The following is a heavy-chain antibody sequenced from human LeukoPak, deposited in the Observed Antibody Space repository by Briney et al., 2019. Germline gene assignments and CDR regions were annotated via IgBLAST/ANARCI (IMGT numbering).Heavy chain of an antibody. Sequence: ASVKVSCKASGYTFTSYGISWVRQAPGQGLEWMGWISAYNGNTNYAQKLQGRVTMTTDTSTSTAYMELRSLRSDDTAVYYCARDRPSTVTSTVGMDVWGQGTTVTVSS. CDR2: ISAYNGNT. J-gene: IGHJ6*02. CDR1: GYTFTSYG. CDR3: ARDRPSTVTSTVGMDV. V-gene: IGHV1-18*01. D-gene: IGHD4-17*01.